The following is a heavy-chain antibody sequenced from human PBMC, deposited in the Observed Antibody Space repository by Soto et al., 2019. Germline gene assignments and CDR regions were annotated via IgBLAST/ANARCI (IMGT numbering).Heavy chain of an antibody. CDR2: ISYDGSNK. V-gene: IGHV3-30*18. J-gene: IGHJ6*02. Sequence: QVQLVESGGGVVQPGRSLRLSCAASGFTFSSYGMHWVRQAPGKGLEWVAVISYDGSNKYYADSVKGRFTISRDNSKKTLYLQMNRLRAEDTAVYYCAKGLLGPGRAYGMDVWGQGTTVTVSS. D-gene: IGHD7-27*01. CDR3: AKGLLGPGRAYGMDV. CDR1: GFTFSSYG.